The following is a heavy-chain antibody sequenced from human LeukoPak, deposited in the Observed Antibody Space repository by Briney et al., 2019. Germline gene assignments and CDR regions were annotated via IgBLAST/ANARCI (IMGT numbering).Heavy chain of an antibody. CDR2: ITGSGGST. J-gene: IGHJ4*02. D-gene: IGHD3-3*01. Sequence: GGSLRLSCAASGFTFSSYAMSWVRQAPGKGLEWVSAITGSGGSTYYADSVKGRFAISRDNSKNTLYLQLNSLRAEDTAVYYRAKDRDYDFWSGYYYWGQGTLVTVPS. V-gene: IGHV3-23*01. CDR1: GFTFSSYA. CDR3: AKDRDYDFWSGYYY.